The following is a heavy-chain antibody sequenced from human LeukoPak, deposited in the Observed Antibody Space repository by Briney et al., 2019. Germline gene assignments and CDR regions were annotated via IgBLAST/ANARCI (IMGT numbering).Heavy chain of an antibody. CDR1: GFTFSSYT. CDR2: ISFDGSNK. Sequence: GGSLRLSCAASGFTFSSYTMHWVRQAPGKGLDWVAVISFDGSNKYYADSVKGRFTISRDNSKNTLYLQMNSLRAEDTAVYYCARDPTARIVVAGNFDYWGRGTLVTVSS. CDR3: ARDPTARIVVAGNFDY. D-gene: IGHD6-19*01. V-gene: IGHV3-30-3*01. J-gene: IGHJ4*02.